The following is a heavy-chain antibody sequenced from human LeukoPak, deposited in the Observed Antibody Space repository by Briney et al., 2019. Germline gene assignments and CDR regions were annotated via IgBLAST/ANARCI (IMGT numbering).Heavy chain of an antibody. CDR2: IESKTDGGTT. CDR1: GFTFSNAW. J-gene: IGHJ4*02. CDR3: TTSYGDFDY. Sequence: GGSLRLSCAASGFTFSNAWMSWVRQAPGKGLEWVGRIESKTDGGTTDYAAPVKARFTISRDDSKNTLYLQMNSLKTEDTAVYYCTTSYGDFDYWGQGTLVTVSS. D-gene: IGHD4-17*01. V-gene: IGHV3-15*04.